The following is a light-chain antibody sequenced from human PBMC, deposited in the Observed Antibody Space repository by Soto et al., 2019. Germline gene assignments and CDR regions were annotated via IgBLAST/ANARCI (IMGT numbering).Light chain of an antibody. CDR2: KAS. CDR1: QTISSW. CDR3: QHYNSYSEA. Sequence: DIQMTQSPSTLSGSVGDRVTITCRASQTISSWLAWYQQKPGKAPKLLIYKASTLKSGVPSRFSGSGSGTEFTLTTSSLQPDDFATYYCQHYNSYSEAFGQGTMV. J-gene: IGKJ1*01. V-gene: IGKV1-5*03.